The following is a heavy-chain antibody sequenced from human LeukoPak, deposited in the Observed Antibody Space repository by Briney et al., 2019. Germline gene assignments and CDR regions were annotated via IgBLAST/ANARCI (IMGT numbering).Heavy chain of an antibody. V-gene: IGHV4-39*07. CDR3: ASGGGLLWFGELKPLDY. Sequence: PSETLSLTCTVSGSSISNSNHYWGWIRQPPGKGLEWIGSISSSGSTYYNPSHKSRVTISVDMSKNQFSLKLSSVTAADTAVYYCASGGGLLWFGELKPLDYWGQGTLVTVSS. D-gene: IGHD3-10*01. CDR2: ISSSGST. J-gene: IGHJ4*02. CDR1: GSSISNSNHY.